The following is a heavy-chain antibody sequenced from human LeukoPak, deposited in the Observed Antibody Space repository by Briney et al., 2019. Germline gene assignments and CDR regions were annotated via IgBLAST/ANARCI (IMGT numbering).Heavy chain of an antibody. CDR1: GFTFSNAW. D-gene: IGHD3-22*01. J-gene: IGHJ4*02. V-gene: IGHV3-15*01. CDR3: PRNYYDRTGSLFY. Sequence: GGSLRLSCVASGFTFSNAWMTWVRQAPGKGLEWVGHIKSKADGGTADHAAPVKGRFNISRDDSKNTLYLQMNSLKTEDTAVYFCPRNYYDRTGSLFYWGQGTLATVSS. CDR2: IKSKADGGTA.